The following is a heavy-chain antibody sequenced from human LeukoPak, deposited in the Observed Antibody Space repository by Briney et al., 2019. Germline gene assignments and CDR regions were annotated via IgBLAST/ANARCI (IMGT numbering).Heavy chain of an antibody. CDR1: GFTFSSYA. Sequence: GGSLRLSCAASGFTFSSYAMSWVRQAPGKGLEWVSYISSSGSTIYYADSVKGRFTISRDNAKNSLYLQMNSLRAEDTAVYYCARDRHAKSSPYYYDSSGYSRGFDYWGQGTLVTVSS. D-gene: IGHD3-22*01. CDR2: ISSSGSTI. V-gene: IGHV3-48*04. J-gene: IGHJ4*02. CDR3: ARDRHAKSSPYYYDSSGYSRGFDY.